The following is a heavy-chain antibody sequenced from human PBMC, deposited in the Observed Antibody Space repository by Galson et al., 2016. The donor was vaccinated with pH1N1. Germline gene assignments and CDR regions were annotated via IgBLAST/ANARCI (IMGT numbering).Heavy chain of an antibody. V-gene: IGHV5-51*03. Sequence: QSGAEVKKAGESLKISCQASEYSFATDWIGWVRQTPGKGLEWVGIIYPGDSDTKYSPSFQGQVTMSVDKSISTAYLQWTSLKASDTPMYYCARLSMDPPYYFYFYMDVWGKGTTVTVSS. D-gene: IGHD2/OR15-2a*01. CDR3: ARLSMDPPYYFYFYMDV. J-gene: IGHJ6*03. CDR1: EYSFATDW. CDR2: IYPGDSDT.